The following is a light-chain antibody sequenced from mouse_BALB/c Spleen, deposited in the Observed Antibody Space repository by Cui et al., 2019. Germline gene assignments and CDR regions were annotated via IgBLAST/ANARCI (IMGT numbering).Light chain of an antibody. J-gene: IGKJ2*01. V-gene: IGKV4-68*01. CDR2: LTS. CDR3: QQWSSNPPT. Sequence: QIVLTQSPALMSASPRAKVTMTCSASSSVSYMYWYQQKPRSSPKPWIYLTSNLASGVPARFSGRGSRTSYSLTIRSMEAEDAATYYCQQWSSNPPTFGGGTKLEIK. CDR1: SSVSY.